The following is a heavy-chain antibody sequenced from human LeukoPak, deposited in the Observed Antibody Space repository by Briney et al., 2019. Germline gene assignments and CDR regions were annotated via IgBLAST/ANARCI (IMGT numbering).Heavy chain of an antibody. V-gene: IGHV3-23*01. CDR1: GFTFSSYA. CDR3: AKDQVSYNSTGPLDY. Sequence: QTGGSLRLSCAASGFTFSSYAMSWVRQAPGKGLEWVSAISGSGGSTYYADSVKGRFTISRDNSKNTLYLQMNSLRAEDTAVYYCAKDQVSYNSTGPLDYWGQGTLVTVSS. CDR2: ISGSGGST. D-gene: IGHD3-22*01. J-gene: IGHJ4*02.